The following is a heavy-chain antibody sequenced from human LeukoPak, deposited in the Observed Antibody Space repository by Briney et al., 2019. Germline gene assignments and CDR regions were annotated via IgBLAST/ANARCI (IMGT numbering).Heavy chain of an antibody. J-gene: IGHJ4*02. CDR1: GFNFNMYG. CDR2: ISKDGGSK. Sequence: GGSLRLSCVGSGFNFNMYGMHWVRQAPGKGLEWVAGISKDGGSKDYSGSVKGRFTISRDNSKNIMHLQMNSLRAEDTAVNYCAKAPYCTSTSCHFSGYAQRPLDSWGQGILVTVSS. V-gene: IGHV3-30*18. CDR3: AKAPYCTSTSCHFSGYAQRPLDS. D-gene: IGHD2-2*01.